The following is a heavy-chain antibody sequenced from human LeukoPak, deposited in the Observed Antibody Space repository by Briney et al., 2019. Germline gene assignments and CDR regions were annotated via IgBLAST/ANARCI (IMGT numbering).Heavy chain of an antibody. V-gene: IGHV4-39*07. D-gene: IGHD6-6*01. CDR3: ARDIEGYSGSHYYYYYMDV. J-gene: IGHJ6*03. Sequence: SETLSLTCTVSGGSISSSSYYWGWIRQPPGKGLEWIGSIYYSGSTYYNPSLKSRVTISVDTSKNQFSLKLSSVTAADTAVYYCARDIEGYSGSHYYYYYMDVWGKGTTVTVSS. CDR2: IYYSGST. CDR1: GGSISSSSYY.